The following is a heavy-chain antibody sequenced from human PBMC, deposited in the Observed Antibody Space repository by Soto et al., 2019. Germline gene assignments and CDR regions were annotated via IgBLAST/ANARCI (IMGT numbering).Heavy chain of an antibody. CDR3: GRALDAEGSSCDY. CDR1: GFTFRSYS. V-gene: IGHV3-30-3*01. CDR2: ISYDGSNK. D-gene: IGHD3-9*01. J-gene: IGHJ4*02. Sequence: GGSLRLSCAASGFTFRSYSMHWVRQAPGKGLEWVAVISYDGSNKYLADSVKGRFTISRDNSKNTLYLQMNSLRPEDTAVYYCGRALDAEGSSCDYWGQGILVTVSS.